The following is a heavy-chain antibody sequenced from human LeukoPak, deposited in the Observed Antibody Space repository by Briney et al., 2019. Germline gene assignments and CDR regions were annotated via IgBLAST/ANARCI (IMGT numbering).Heavy chain of an antibody. Sequence: TGGSLRLSCAASGFSLSTYWMSWVRQAPGKGLEWVANIKQDGSEKYYVDSVKGRFTISRDNAKNSLYLQMNSLRAEDTAVYYCARDAAPLFYGSGSYPDYWGQGTLVTVSS. CDR1: GFSLSTYW. CDR3: ARDAAPLFYGSGSYPDY. V-gene: IGHV3-7*01. J-gene: IGHJ4*02. CDR2: IKQDGSEK. D-gene: IGHD3-10*01.